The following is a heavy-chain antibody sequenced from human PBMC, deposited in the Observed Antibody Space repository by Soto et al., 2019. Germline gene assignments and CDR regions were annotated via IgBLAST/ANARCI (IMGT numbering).Heavy chain of an antibody. CDR2: IYYSGST. CDR3: ARVSKNDFWSGYAYYYYYYMDV. CDR1: GGSISSYY. Sequence: SETLSLTCTVSGGSISSYYWSWIRQPPGKGLEWIGYIYYSGSTNYNPSLKSRVTISVDTSKNQFSLKLSSVTAADTAVYYCARVSKNDFWSGYAYYYYYYMDVWGKGTTVTVSS. D-gene: IGHD3-3*01. V-gene: IGHV4-59*01. J-gene: IGHJ6*03.